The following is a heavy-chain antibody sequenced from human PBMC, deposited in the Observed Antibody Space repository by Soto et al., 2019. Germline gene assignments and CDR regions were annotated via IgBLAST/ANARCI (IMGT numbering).Heavy chain of an antibody. CDR2: ISGSGGST. V-gene: IGHV3-23*01. CDR1: GFTFSSYA. CDR3: AKDIMITFGGPDGGFDI. J-gene: IGHJ3*02. Sequence: GGSLRLSCAASGFTFSSYAMSWVRQAPGKGLEWVSAISGSGGSTYYADSVKGRFTISRDNSKNTLYLQMNSLRAEDTAVYYCAKDIMITFGGPDGGFDIWGQGTMVTVSS. D-gene: IGHD3-16*01.